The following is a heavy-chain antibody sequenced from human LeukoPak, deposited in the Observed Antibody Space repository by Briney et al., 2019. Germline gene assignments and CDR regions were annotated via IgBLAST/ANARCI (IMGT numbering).Heavy chain of an antibody. V-gene: IGHV3-23*01. J-gene: IGHJ4*02. CDR3: AKHGEAYGDSKTDY. CDR1: GFTFSNYA. Sequence: PGGSLRLSCAASGFTFSNYAMRWVRQAPGKGLEWVSVISGSGGRTYNADSVKGRFTISRDNSKNTLYLQMNSLRVEDTAVYYCAKHGEAYGDSKTDYWGQGTLVTVSS. D-gene: IGHD4-17*01. CDR2: ISGSGGRT.